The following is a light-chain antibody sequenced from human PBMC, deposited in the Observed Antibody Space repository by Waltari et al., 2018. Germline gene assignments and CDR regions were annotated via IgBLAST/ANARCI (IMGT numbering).Light chain of an antibody. CDR3: QQYNDWPPGMST. CDR1: QSVSSN. Sequence: EILMTQSPATLSVSPGESATLSCRASQSVSSNLAWYQKRPGQAPRLPVYGASTRATDIPARFSGSGSGTEFTLTINSLQSEDSAVYYCQQYNDWPPGMSTFGQGTKLQI. J-gene: IGKJ2*01. V-gene: IGKV3-15*01. CDR2: GAS.